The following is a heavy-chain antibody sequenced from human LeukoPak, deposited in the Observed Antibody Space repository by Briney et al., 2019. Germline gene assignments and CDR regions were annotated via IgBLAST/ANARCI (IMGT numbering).Heavy chain of an antibody. CDR1: GYTLTELS. V-gene: IGHV1-24*01. CDR3: ATGRLSNYYFDH. Sequence: GASVKVSCKVSGYTLTELSMHRVRQAPGKGLEWMGGFDPEDGETIYAQKFQGRVTMTEDTSTDTAYMELSSLRSEDTAVYYCATGRLSNYYFDHWGQGTLVTVSS. J-gene: IGHJ4*02. CDR2: FDPEDGET. D-gene: IGHD4-11*01.